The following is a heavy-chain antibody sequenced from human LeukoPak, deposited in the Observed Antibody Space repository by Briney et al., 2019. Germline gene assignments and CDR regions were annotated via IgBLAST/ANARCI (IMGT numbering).Heavy chain of an antibody. CDR2: ITASGGST. D-gene: IGHD3-22*01. V-gene: IGHV3-23*01. Sequence: GGSLRLSCVASGFTFTSYAMTWVRQAPGKGLEWVSTITASGGSTYYADSVKGRFTISRDNSKNTLYLQMNSLRAEDTAVYYCAKDRTRNYYDSSGYSYWGQGTLVTVSS. J-gene: IGHJ4*02. CDR3: AKDRTRNYYDSSGYSY. CDR1: GFTFTSYA.